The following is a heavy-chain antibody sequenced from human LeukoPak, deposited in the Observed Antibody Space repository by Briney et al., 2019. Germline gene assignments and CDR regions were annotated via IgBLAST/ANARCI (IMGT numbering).Heavy chain of an antibody. CDR2: ISSSSSYI. D-gene: IGHD3-3*01. J-gene: IGHJ6*03. CDR1: GFTFSSYS. V-gene: IGHV3-21*01. Sequence: KPGGSLRLSCAASGFTFSSYSMNWVRQAPGKGLEWVSSISSSSSYIYYADSVKGRFTISRDNAKNSLYLQMNSLRAEDTAVYYCARAYDFWSGYSDYYYMDVWGKGTTVTVS. CDR3: ARAYDFWSGYSDYYYMDV.